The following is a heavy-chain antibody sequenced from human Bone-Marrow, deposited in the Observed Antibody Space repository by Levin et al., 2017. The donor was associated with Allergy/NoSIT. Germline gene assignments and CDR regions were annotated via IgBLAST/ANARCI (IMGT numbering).Heavy chain of an antibody. Sequence: GGSLRLSCTGSGFTFADYTMSWLRHSPTKGLEWVGFIKGKAFGETIQYAPSVRGRFVISRDDSRGIAYLQMSSLQTEDTAVYYCARGPSYYYAPDAFDVWGQGTMVTVSS. D-gene: IGHD3-10*01. CDR3: ARGPSYYYAPDAFDV. J-gene: IGHJ3*01. CDR2: IKGKAFGETI. V-gene: IGHV3-49*03. CDR1: GFTFADYT.